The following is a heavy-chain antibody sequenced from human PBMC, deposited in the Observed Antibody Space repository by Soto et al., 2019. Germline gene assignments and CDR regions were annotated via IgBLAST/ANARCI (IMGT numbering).Heavy chain of an antibody. CDR1: GDSISGDY. CDR3: AREVEVGYSVVTGYYSRAMDV. D-gene: IGHD3-9*01. J-gene: IGHJ6*02. V-gene: IGHV4-59*01. Sequence: QVQLQESGPGLVKPSETLSLTCTVSGDSISGDYWAWIRQPPGKELEWIANIDKSGRSSHNPSLNSRNRISLDTPQNQWSLNLSSVPAEYTAIYFCAREVEVGYSVVTGYYSRAMDVWGQGTPVTVSS. CDR2: IDKSGRS.